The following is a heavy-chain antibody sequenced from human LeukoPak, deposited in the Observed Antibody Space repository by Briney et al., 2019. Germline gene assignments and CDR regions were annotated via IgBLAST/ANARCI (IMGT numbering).Heavy chain of an antibody. J-gene: IGHJ3*02. CDR1: GFTFSTYN. V-gene: IGHV3-21*01. CDR3: ARYLDYGDYAAFDI. CDR2: ISSSSSYI. D-gene: IGHD4-17*01. Sequence: PGGSLRLSCAASGFTFSTYNMNWVRQAPGKGLEWVSSISSSSSYIYYADSVKGRFTISRDNAKNSLYLQMNSLRAEDTAVYYCARYLDYGDYAAFDIWGQGTMVTVSS.